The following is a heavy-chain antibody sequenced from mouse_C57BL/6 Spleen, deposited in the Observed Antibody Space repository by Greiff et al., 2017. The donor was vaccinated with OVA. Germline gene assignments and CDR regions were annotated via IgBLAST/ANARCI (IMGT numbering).Heavy chain of an antibody. V-gene: IGHV5-16*01. CDR3: ARDLRGQTGTEFAY. Sequence: EVQLVESEGGLVQPGSSMKLSCTASGFTFSDYYMAWVRQVPEKGLEWVANINYDGSSTYYLDSLKSRFIISRDNAKNILYLQMSSLKSEDTATYYCARDLRGQTGTEFAYWGQGTLVTVSA. D-gene: IGHD4-1*01. CDR2: INYDGSST. CDR1: GFTFSDYY. J-gene: IGHJ3*01.